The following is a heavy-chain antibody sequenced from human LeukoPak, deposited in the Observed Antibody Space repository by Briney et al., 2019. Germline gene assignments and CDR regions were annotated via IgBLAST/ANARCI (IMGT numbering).Heavy chain of an antibody. CDR2: IYYRGST. V-gene: IGHV4-59*08. CDR3: ARVHSGYDFGNRKYYYFDY. CDR1: GGSISNYY. D-gene: IGHD5-12*01. J-gene: IGHJ4*02. Sequence: SETLPLTCTVSGGSISNYYWSWIRQPPGKGLEWIGYIYYRGSTNYNPSLKSRVTISVDTSKNQFSLKLSSVTAADTAVYYCARVHSGYDFGNRKYYYFDYWGQGTLVTVSS.